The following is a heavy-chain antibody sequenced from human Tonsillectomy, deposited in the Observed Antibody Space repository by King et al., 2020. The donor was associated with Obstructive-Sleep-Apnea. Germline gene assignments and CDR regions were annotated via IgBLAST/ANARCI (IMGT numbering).Heavy chain of an antibody. J-gene: IGHJ3*02. CDR2: FNPNNDGT. Sequence: QLVQSGAEVKKPGASVKVSCKASEYTFTGYYIHWVRQAPGQGLEWMGWFNPNNDGTKYAQKFQGRVTTARDTSINTAYMELNRLTFDDTAVYYCARGSPVASSTSSALDIWGQGTMVTVSS. CDR3: ARGSPVASSTSSALDI. D-gene: IGHD4-23*01. CDR1: EYTFTGYY. V-gene: IGHV1-2*02.